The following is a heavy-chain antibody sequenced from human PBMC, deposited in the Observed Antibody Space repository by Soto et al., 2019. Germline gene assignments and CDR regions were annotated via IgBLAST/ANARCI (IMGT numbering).Heavy chain of an antibody. CDR3: TGEVASGY. V-gene: IGHV3-30*03. J-gene: IGHJ4*02. CDR2: ISRDGGTK. CDR1: GFTVSTYG. Sequence: QVQLVESGGGVVQPGRSLRLSCAVSGFTVSTYGMHWVRQAPGKGLGWVAVISRDGGTKYYADSVEGRFTISRDNSRNTMFLEMNSLRGDDMAVYYCTGEVASGYWGQGTLVTVSS. D-gene: IGHD2-8*02.